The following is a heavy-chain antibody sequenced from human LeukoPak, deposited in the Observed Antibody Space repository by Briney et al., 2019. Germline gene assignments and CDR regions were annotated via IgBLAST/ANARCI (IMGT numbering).Heavy chain of an antibody. J-gene: IGHJ4*02. V-gene: IGHV3-23*01. Sequence: PGGSLRLSCAASGFTFSSYAMSWVRQAPGKGLEWVSAISGSGGSTYYADSVKGRFTISRDNSKNTLYLQMNSLRAEDTAVYYCAKGDRGDFWSAPVYWGQGTLVTVSS. D-gene: IGHD3-3*01. CDR3: AKGDRGDFWSAPVY. CDR1: GFTFSSYA. CDR2: ISGSGGST.